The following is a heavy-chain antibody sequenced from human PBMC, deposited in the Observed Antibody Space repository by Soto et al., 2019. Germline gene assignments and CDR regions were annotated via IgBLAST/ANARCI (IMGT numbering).Heavy chain of an antibody. D-gene: IGHD5-12*01. Sequence: QVQLVQSGAGVKKRGSSVKVSCKASGGTFSSYAISWVRQAPGQGLEWMGGIIHIFGTANYAQKFQGRVTITADESTSTAYMELSSLRSEDTAVYYCARDIVAMGYYYGMDVWGQGTTVTVSS. CDR1: GGTFSSYA. J-gene: IGHJ6*02. V-gene: IGHV1-69*12. CDR3: ARDIVAMGYYYGMDV. CDR2: IIHIFGTA.